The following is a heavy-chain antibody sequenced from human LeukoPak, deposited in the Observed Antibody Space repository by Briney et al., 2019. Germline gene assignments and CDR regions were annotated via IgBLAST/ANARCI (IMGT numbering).Heavy chain of an antibody. V-gene: IGHV3-23*01. D-gene: IGHD4-23*01. CDR3: AKEETRAYGGD. CDR2: ISGSGTRT. J-gene: IGHJ4*01. CDR1: GFTFSCYA. Sequence: GGSLRLSCAASGFTFSCYAMSWVRLAPGKGLEWVSAISGSGTRTYYADSVKGRFTISRDNSKNTLYLQMNSLRAEDTAVYYCAKEETRAYGGDWDQGTLVTVSS.